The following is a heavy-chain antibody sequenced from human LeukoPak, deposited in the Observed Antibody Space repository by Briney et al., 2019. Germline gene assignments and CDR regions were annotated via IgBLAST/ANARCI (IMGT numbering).Heavy chain of an antibody. D-gene: IGHD3-10*01. CDR3: VREIKIMGFRAFDY. CDR1: GFAFSEYW. J-gene: IGHJ4*02. Sequence: GGSLRLSCAGSGFAFSEYWMHWARQTPEKGLMWVSRINDGGTYTAYADSVKGRFAVSRDNAENTLYLQMDSLTVENTGLYYCVREIKIMGFRAFDYWGQGTPVTVSS. CDR2: INDGGTYT. V-gene: IGHV3-74*01.